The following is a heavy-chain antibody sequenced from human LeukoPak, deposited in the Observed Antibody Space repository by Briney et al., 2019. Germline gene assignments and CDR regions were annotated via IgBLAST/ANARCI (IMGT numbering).Heavy chain of an antibody. V-gene: IGHV1-2*06. CDR1: GYTFNNYA. J-gene: IGHJ4*02. CDR2: INPNSGGT. Sequence: GASVKVSCKASGYTFNNYAMNWVRQAPGQGLEWMGRINPNSGGTNYAQKFQGRVTMTRDTSISTAYMELSRLRSDDTAVYYCARESVAQWELKLWGQGTLVTVSS. D-gene: IGHD1-26*01. CDR3: ARESVAQWELKL.